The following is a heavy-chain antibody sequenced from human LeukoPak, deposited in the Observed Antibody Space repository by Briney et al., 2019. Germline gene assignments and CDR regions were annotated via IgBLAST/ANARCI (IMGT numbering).Heavy chain of an antibody. CDR3: ARQEIAVAGLDY. CDR1: GGSISSYY. D-gene: IGHD6-19*01. J-gene: IGHJ4*02. Sequence: SETLSLTCTVSGGSISSYYWSWIRQPPGKGLEWIGYIYYSGSTNYNPSLKSRVTISVDTSKNQFSPKLSSVTAADTAVYYCARQEIAVAGLDYWGQGTLVTVSS. CDR2: IYYSGST. V-gene: IGHV4-59*01.